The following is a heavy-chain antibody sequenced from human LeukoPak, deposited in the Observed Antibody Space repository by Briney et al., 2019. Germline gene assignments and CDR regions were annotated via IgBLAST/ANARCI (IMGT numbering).Heavy chain of an antibody. D-gene: IGHD2-15*01. V-gene: IGHV4-4*07. CDR1: GGSISTYY. Sequence: PSETLSLTCTVSGGSISTYYWSWIRQPAGKGLEWIGRIYSSGTTNYNRSLKSRVTMSVDTSKNQFSLNLNSVTAADTAVYYCARVNTQGVPSPWGQGILVTVSS. CDR3: ARVNTQGVPSP. J-gene: IGHJ5*02. CDR2: IYSSGTT.